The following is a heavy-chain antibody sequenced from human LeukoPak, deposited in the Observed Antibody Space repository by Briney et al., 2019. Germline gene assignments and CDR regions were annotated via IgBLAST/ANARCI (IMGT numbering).Heavy chain of an antibody. CDR2: ISYDGSNK. V-gene: IGHV3-30-3*01. D-gene: IGHD6-13*01. CDR3: ARENSGIAATDIIDY. J-gene: IGHJ4*02. Sequence: GGSLRLSCAAPGFTFSSYAMHWVRQAPGKGLEWVAVISYDGSNKYYADSVKGRFTISRDNSKNTLYPQMNSLRAEDTAVYYCARENSGIAATDIIDYWGQGTLVTVSS. CDR1: GFTFSSYA.